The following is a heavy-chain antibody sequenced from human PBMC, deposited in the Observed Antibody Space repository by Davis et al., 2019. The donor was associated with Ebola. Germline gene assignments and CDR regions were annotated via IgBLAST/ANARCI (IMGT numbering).Heavy chain of an antibody. J-gene: IGHJ4*02. V-gene: IGHV3-15*07. CDR3: TTSGNYYPFDY. CDR1: GFTFSNAW. CDR2: VKSETDGGTT. Sequence: PGGSLRLSCAASGFTFSNAWMNWVRQAPGKGLEWVGRVKSETDGGTTDYAAPVKGRFTISRDDSKNTLYLQMNSLKTEDTAVYYCTTSGNYYPFDYWGQGTLVTVSS. D-gene: IGHD1-26*01.